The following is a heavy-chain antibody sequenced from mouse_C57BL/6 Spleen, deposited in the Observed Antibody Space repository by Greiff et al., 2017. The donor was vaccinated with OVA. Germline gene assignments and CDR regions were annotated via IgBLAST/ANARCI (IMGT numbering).Heavy chain of an antibody. D-gene: IGHD1-1*01. CDR3: ARDFDLSYGSSYGWYFDV. V-gene: IGHV5-17*01. Sequence: EVKLVESGGGLVKPGGSLKLSCAASGFTFSDYGMHWVRQAPEKGLEWVAYISSGSSTIYYADTVKGRFTISRDNAKNTLFLQMTSLRSEDTAMYYCARDFDLSYGSSYGWYFDVWGTGTTVTVSS. CDR1: GFTFSDYG. J-gene: IGHJ1*03. CDR2: ISSGSSTI.